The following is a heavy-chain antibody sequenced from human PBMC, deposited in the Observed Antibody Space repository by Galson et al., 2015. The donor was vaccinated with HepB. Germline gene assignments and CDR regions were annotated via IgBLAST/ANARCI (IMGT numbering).Heavy chain of an antibody. Sequence: SLRLSCAGPGFGDYAMSWVRQAPGKGLEWVAFIRSKTYGGAIKYAASVKGRFIISRDDSKSIAYLQMNSLKTEDTAVYYCTREQSQWLSGGFDIWGQGTKVIVSS. CDR3: TREQSQWLSGGFDI. V-gene: IGHV3-49*04. CDR1: GFGDYA. D-gene: IGHD2-15*01. J-gene: IGHJ3*02. CDR2: IRSKTYGGAI.